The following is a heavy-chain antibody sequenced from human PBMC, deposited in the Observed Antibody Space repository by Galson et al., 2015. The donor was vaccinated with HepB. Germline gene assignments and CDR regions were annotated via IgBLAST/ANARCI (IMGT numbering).Heavy chain of an antibody. D-gene: IGHD1-26*01. CDR3: AKERWLAATQYYFDY. Sequence: RLSCAASGFTFSNSAMSWVRQAPGKGLEWVSAVSGSGDSTYYADFVKGRFTISRDNSKNTLYLQMNSLRAEDTAVYYCAKERWLAATQYYFDYWGQGTLVTVSS. V-gene: IGHV3-23*01. CDR1: GFTFSNSA. J-gene: IGHJ4*02. CDR2: VSGSGDST.